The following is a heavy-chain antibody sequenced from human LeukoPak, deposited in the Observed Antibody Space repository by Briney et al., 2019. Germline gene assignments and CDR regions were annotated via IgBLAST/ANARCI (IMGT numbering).Heavy chain of an antibody. V-gene: IGHV3-74*01. J-gene: IGHJ3*01. CDR1: GFTFSSYW. CDR3: VRGSAAAKNAFDV. D-gene: IGHD6-13*01. Sequence: GGSLRLSCAASGFTFSSYWMHWVRQAPGKGLVWVSRINTDGSSTYYATSVKGRFTMSRDNAKNTLYLQMSSLTAEDTAVYYCVRGSAAAKNAFDVWGQGTMVSVSS. CDR2: INTDGSST.